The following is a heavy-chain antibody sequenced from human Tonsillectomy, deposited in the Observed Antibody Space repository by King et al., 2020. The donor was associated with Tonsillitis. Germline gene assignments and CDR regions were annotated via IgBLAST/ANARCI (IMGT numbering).Heavy chain of an antibody. V-gene: IGHV1-2*07. CDR2: LNPVSVDT. J-gene: IGHJ1*01. D-gene: IGHD3-22*01. CDR1: AYPFTGPY. Sequence: QLVQSGAEVRKPGASVSVSCKTSAYPFTGPYLYWVRQAPGQGLEWMCWLNPVSVDTYYAPKFQGRVTMAGDLSHTTAYKGLRNLRPCDTAIYFCGTVALGSDALETDTSAYLYLRHWGPGSLVTVSA. CDR3: GTVALGSDALETDTSAYLYLRH.